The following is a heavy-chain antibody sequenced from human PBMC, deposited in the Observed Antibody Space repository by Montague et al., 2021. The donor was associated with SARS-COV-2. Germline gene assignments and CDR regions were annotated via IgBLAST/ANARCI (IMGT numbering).Heavy chain of an antibody. J-gene: IGHJ5*02. D-gene: IGHD6-6*01. Sequence: TLSLTCTVSGGYISSGSYYWSWVRQPAGRGLEWIGRIYASGSTKYNPSLKSRVTISVDTSKNQFSSKLSSVTAADTAVYYGARDLSSSWSYWFDPWGQGTLVTVSS. CDR1: GGYISSGSYY. CDR3: ARDLSSSWSYWFDP. V-gene: IGHV4-61*02. CDR2: IYASGST.